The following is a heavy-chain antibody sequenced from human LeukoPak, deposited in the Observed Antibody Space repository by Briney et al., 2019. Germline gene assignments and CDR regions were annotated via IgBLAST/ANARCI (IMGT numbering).Heavy chain of an antibody. CDR2: IYYSGST. D-gene: IGHD3-10*01. CDR1: GGSISSYY. Sequence: TASETLSLTCTVSGGSISSYYWSWIRQPPGKGLEWIGYIYYSGSTNYNPSLKSRVTISVDTSKNQFSLKLSSVTAADTAVYYCARDGDYYGSGSYNWGQGTLVTVSS. CDR3: ARDGDYYGSGSYN. V-gene: IGHV4-59*01. J-gene: IGHJ4*02.